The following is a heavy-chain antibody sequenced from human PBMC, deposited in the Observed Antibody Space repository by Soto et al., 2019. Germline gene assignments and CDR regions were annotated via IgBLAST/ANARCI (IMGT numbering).Heavy chain of an antibody. J-gene: IGHJ4*02. D-gene: IGHD2-8*01. CDR3: ARRALPQCINGVCYKDGFWDY. V-gene: IGHV4-31*03. CDR2: IYYSGTT. Sequence: QVQLQESGPGLVKPSQTLSLTCTVSGGSVSSGGYYWSWIRQHPGTGLEWIGYIYYSGTTYFNPSLKSRASISLDTSKNEFSLKLTSVTAADTAVYYCARRALPQCINGVCYKDGFWDYWGQGALVTVSS. CDR1: GGSVSSGGYY.